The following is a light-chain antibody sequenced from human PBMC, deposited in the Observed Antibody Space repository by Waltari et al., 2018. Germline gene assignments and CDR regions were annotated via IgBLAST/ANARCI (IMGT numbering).Light chain of an antibody. CDR1: SGHSRNI. J-gene: IGLJ3*02. CDR2: VNSDGSH. Sequence: QLVLTQSPSASASLGASVKLTCTLSSGHSRNIIARHQQQPGTGPRYLMKVNSDGSHSKGDEIPDRFSGSSSGAERYLTISSLQSEDEADYYCQTGGHGTWVFGGGTKLTVL. V-gene: IGLV4-69*01. CDR3: QTGGHGTWV.